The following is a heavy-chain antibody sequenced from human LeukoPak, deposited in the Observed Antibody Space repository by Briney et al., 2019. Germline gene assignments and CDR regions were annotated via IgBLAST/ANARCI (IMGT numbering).Heavy chain of an antibody. V-gene: IGHV3-23*01. J-gene: IGHJ4*02. CDR3: AKGYSSWYEGGYFDY. Sequence: PGGSLRLSCAASGFTFSSYAMSWVRQAPGKGLEWVSAISGSGGSTYYADSVKGRFTISRDNSKNTLYLQMNSLRAEDTAVYYCAKGYSSWYEGGYFDYWGQGTLVTVSS. CDR2: ISGSGGST. D-gene: IGHD6-13*01. CDR1: GFTFSSYA.